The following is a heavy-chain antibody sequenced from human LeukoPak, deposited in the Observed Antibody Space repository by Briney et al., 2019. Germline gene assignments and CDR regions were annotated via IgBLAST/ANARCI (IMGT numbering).Heavy chain of an antibody. J-gene: IGHJ4*02. D-gene: IGHD1-26*01. CDR1: GDSISAYY. CDR2: VHKTGSI. V-gene: IGHV4-59*08. Sequence: SETLSLACTVSGDSISAYYWSWVRQPPGKGLEWIAFVHKTGSINYNPSLKSRATISIDTSNSQFSPHVNSVTAADTAVYYCTKYGGSPANYFDSWGPGTLVTVSP. CDR3: TKYGGSPANYFDS.